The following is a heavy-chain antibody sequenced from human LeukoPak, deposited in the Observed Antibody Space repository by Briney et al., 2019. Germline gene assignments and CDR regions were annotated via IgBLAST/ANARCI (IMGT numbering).Heavy chain of an antibody. CDR1: GFTVSSNY. CDR3: ARAPRSRDGYQPLDY. CDR2: IYSGGST. Sequence: GGSLRLSCAASGFTVSSNYMSWVRQAPGKGLEWVSVIYSGGSTYYADSVKGRFTISRDNSKNTLSLQMNSLRAEDTAVYYCARAPRSRDGYQPLDYWGQGTLVTVSS. D-gene: IGHD5-24*01. J-gene: IGHJ4*02. V-gene: IGHV3-66*01.